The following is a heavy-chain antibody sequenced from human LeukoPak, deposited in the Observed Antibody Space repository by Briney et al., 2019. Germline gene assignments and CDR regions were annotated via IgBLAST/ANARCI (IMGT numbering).Heavy chain of an antibody. Sequence: SVKLSCKASGYTFTSYYMHWGRQSPGQGLEWRGITNPSVGSTSYAQKFRGIVTMTRDMSTSTVYMELSSLRSEDTAVYYCARDPVNYYDSSGYYPYDYWGQGTLVSVSS. J-gene: IGHJ4*02. CDR2: TNPSVGST. CDR1: GYTFTSYY. V-gene: IGHV1-46*01. CDR3: ARDPVNYYDSSGYYPYDY. D-gene: IGHD3-22*01.